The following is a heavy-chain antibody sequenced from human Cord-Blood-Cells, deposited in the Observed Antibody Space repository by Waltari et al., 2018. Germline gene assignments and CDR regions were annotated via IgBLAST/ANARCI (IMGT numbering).Heavy chain of an antibody. J-gene: IGHJ3*02. CDR3: ASVVYVEMRPEGAFDI. Sequence: QVQLVQSGAEVKKPGSSVKVSCKASGGTFSSYAISWVRQAPGQGLEWMGGIIPIFGTANYAQKLRGRVTITAAESTGTAYMELGSLRSEDTAVYYCASVVYVEMRPEGAFDIWGQGTMVTVSS. CDR2: IIPIFGTA. CDR1: GGTFSSYA. D-gene: IGHD2-8*02. V-gene: IGHV1-69*12.